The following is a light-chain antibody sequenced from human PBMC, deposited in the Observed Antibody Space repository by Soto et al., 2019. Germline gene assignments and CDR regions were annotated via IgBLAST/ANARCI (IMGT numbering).Light chain of an antibody. CDR2: AAS. J-gene: IGKJ1*01. V-gene: IGKV3-20*01. CDR1: QSVSSSY. CDR3: QQYATSPPRT. Sequence: EIVLTQSPGTLSLSLGERATLSCRASQSVSSSYLAWYQQKPGQAPRLLIYAASSRATGIPDRFSGSGSGTDFTLTISRLEPEDFGVYYCQQYATSPPRTFGQGTKVDIK.